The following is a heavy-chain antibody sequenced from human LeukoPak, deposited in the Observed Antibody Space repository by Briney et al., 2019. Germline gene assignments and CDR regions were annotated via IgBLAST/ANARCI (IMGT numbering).Heavy chain of an antibody. CDR2: INGDGRNI. D-gene: IGHD2-15*01. CDR1: GFTFSSYW. CDR3: ASHPYCNAGSCYFEY. Sequence: GGSLRLSCVASGFTFSSYWMHWVRQDPRKGLVWVSRINGDGRNINYADSVRGRFTISRDNAKNSLYLQMNSLRVEDTAVYYCASHPYCNAGSCYFEYWGQGTLVTVSS. V-gene: IGHV3-74*01. J-gene: IGHJ4*02.